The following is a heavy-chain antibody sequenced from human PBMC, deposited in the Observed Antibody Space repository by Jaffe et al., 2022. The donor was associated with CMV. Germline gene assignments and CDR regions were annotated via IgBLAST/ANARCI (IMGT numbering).Heavy chain of an antibody. Sequence: EVQLVQSGAEVRKPGESLKISCQTSGYKFASYWIAWVRQMPGKGLECMGIIFPGDSDTRYSPSFQGQVSISADKSISTAYLQWSSLRPSDTAMYYCARLCHCNETSCEECWFDPWGQGTLVTVSS. J-gene: IGHJ5*02. CDR2: IFPGDSDT. CDR3: ARLCHCNETSCEECWFDP. V-gene: IGHV5-51*01. D-gene: IGHD2-2*01. CDR1: GYKFASYW.